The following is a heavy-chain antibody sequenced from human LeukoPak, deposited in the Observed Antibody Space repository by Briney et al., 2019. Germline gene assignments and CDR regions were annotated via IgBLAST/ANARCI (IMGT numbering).Heavy chain of an antibody. J-gene: IGHJ3*02. CDR1: GGSISSSSYY. Sequence: SETLSLTCTVSGGSISSSSYYWGWIRQPPGKGLEWIGSIYYSGSTYYNPSLKSRVTISVDTSKNQFSLQLNSVTPEDTAVYYCARDQGPYDYGDYCGFDIWGQGTMVTVSS. D-gene: IGHD4-17*01. CDR2: IYYSGST. CDR3: ARDQGPYDYGDYCGFDI. V-gene: IGHV4-39*02.